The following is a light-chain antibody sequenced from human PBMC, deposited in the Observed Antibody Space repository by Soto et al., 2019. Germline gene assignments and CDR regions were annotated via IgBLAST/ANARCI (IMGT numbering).Light chain of an antibody. J-gene: IGKJ1*01. CDR2: GSS. V-gene: IGKV3-20*01. CDR1: QSVTSNY. Sequence: PGDRATLSCGASQSVTSNYLAWYQQKPGQAPRLLIFGSSTRATGIPDRFSGSGSGTDFTLTISRLEPEDFAVYYCQHYVTSLIAFGQGTKVDIK. CDR3: QHYVTSLIA.